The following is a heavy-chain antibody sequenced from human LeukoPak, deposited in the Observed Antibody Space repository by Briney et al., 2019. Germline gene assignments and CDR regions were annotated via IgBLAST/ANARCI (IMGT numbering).Heavy chain of an antibody. CDR2: ISGSGGST. CDR1: GFTFSSYA. D-gene: IGHD3-16*02. J-gene: IGHJ4*02. Sequence: GGSLRLSCAASGFTFSSYAMSWVRQAPGKGLDWVSAISGSGGSTYYADSVKGRFAISRDNSKNTLYLQMNSLRAKDTAVYYCAKDLINTFGGVIVIPGGDYWGQGTLVTVSS. V-gene: IGHV3-23*01. CDR3: AKDLINTFGGVIVIPGGDY.